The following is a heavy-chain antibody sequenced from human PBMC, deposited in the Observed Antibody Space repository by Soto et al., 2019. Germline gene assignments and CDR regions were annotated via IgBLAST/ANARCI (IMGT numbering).Heavy chain of an antibody. Sequence: GGSLRLSCAASGFTFSSYAMSWVRQAPGKGLEWVSAISGSGGSTYYADSVKGRFTISRDNSKNTLYLQMNSLRAEDTAVYYCAKDVYDFWRSPAFAMDVWGRGTTVTVSS. D-gene: IGHD3-3*01. V-gene: IGHV3-23*01. CDR1: GFTFSSYA. CDR3: AKDVYDFWRSPAFAMDV. J-gene: IGHJ6*02. CDR2: ISGSGGST.